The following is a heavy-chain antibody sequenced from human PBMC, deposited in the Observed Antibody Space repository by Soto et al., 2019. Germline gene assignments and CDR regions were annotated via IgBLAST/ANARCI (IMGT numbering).Heavy chain of an antibody. J-gene: IGHJ3*02. CDR1: GGSFSGYY. D-gene: IGHD2-21*01. CDR2: INHSGST. CDR3: ARGLFRITVVPHDAFDI. V-gene: IGHV4-34*01. Sequence: SETLSLTCAVYGGSFSGYYWSWIRQPPGKGLEWIGEINHSGSTNYNPSLKSRVTISVDTSKNQFSLKLSSVTAADTAVYYCARGLFRITVVPHDAFDIWGQGTMVTVSS.